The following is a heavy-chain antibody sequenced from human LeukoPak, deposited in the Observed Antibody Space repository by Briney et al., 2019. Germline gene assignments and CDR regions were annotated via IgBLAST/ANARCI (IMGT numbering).Heavy chain of an antibody. J-gene: IGHJ4*02. CDR2: ISSSGSTI. CDR3: AKAPVSYDSSGYYFDY. Sequence: QPGGSLRLSCAASGFTFSSYEMNWVRQAPGKGLEWVSYISSSGSTIYYADSVKGRFTISRDNAKNSLYLQMNSLRAEDTAVYYCAKAPVSYDSSGYYFDYWGQGTLVTVSS. D-gene: IGHD3-22*01. CDR1: GFTFSSYE. V-gene: IGHV3-48*03.